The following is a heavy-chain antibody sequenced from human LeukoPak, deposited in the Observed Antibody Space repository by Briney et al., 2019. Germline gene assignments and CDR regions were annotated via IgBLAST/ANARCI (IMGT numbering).Heavy chain of an antibody. CDR1: GITFSTYD. J-gene: IGHJ4*02. Sequence: GGSLRLSCVASGITFSTYDMNWVRQAPGKGLEWVSTISSRSKYLYYADSLEGRFTISRDNAKNSLYLQMNSLRVEDTALYYCAKEPNKYSGYDYFDYWGQGTLVTVPS. CDR2: ISSRSKYL. D-gene: IGHD5-12*01. V-gene: IGHV3-21*04. CDR3: AKEPNKYSGYDYFDY.